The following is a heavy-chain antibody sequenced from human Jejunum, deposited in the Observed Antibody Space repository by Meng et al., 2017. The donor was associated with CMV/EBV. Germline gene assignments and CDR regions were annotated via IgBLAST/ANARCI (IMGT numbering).Heavy chain of an antibody. CDR3: ARERPGSGYQVTDY. Sequence: GYVFNTKGISWVRQASGQGFEWMGWISTYNGNTKLADKFQGRVTLTTDSSTRTVYMELRSLTSDDTAVYYCARERPGSGYQVTDYWGQGTLVTVSS. CDR2: ISTYNGNT. CDR1: GYVFNTKG. D-gene: IGHD5-18*01. J-gene: IGHJ4*02. V-gene: IGHV1-18*01.